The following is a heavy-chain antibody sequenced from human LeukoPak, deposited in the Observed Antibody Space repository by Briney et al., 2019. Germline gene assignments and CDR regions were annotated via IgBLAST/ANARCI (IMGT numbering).Heavy chain of an antibody. CDR1: GGTFSSYA. J-gene: IGHJ3*02. Sequence: ASVKVSCKASGGTFSSYAISWVRQAPGQGLEWMGGIIPIFGTANYAQKFQGRVTITADESTSTAYMELSSLRSEDTAVYYCAAQAVVGDVKHDAFDIWGQGTMVTVSS. D-gene: IGHD6-19*01. CDR2: IIPIFGTA. CDR3: AAQAVVGDVKHDAFDI. V-gene: IGHV1-69*13.